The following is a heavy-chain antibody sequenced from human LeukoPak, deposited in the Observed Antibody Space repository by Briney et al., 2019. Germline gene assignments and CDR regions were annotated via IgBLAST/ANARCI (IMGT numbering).Heavy chain of an antibody. CDR2: IYPSRST. CDR3: AKLKFYDSTGYTPGYYMDV. Sequence: PSETLSLTCTVSGGSIISYYWSWVRQSAGKGLEWIGRIYPSRSTEYNTSLKSRVTMSVDMSKKQFSLKLTSVTAADTAVYYCAKLKFYDSTGYTPGYYMDVWGKGTTVTVSS. CDR1: GGSIISYY. V-gene: IGHV4-4*07. J-gene: IGHJ6*03. D-gene: IGHD3-22*01.